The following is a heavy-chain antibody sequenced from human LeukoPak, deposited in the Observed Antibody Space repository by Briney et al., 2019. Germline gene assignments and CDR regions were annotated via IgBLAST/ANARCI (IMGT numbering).Heavy chain of an antibody. J-gene: IGHJ4*02. CDR3: ARVAGGSHHFDY. D-gene: IGHD1-26*01. V-gene: IGHV3-21*01. Sequence: PGGSLRLSCAASGFIFTTYSMNWVRQAPGKGLEWVSSITSTSSYIYYADSVKGRFTISRDNAKNSLYLQMNTLRAEDTAVYYCARVAGGSHHFDYWGQGTLVTVSS. CDR2: ITSTSSYI. CDR1: GFIFTTYS.